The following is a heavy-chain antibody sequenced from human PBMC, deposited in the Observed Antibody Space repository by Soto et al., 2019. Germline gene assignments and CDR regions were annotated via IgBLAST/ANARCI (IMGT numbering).Heavy chain of an antibody. CDR3: TSRPRVSEGAVDY. CDR1: GFTFSGSA. D-gene: IGHD6-6*01. Sequence: EVQLVESGGGLVQPGGSLKLSCAASGFTFSGSAMHWVRQASGKGLEWVGRIRSKANSYATAYAASVKGRFTISRDDSKNTAYLQMNSLKTEDTAVYYCTSRPRVSEGAVDYWGQGTLVTVSS. V-gene: IGHV3-73*02. J-gene: IGHJ4*02. CDR2: IRSKANSYAT.